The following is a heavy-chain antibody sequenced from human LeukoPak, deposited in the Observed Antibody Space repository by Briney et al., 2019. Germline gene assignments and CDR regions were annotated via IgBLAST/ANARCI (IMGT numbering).Heavy chain of an antibody. Sequence: SVKVSCKASGGTFSSYAISWVRQAPGQGLEWMGGIIPIFGTANYAQKFQGRVTITADESTSTAYMELSSLRSEDTAVYYCARVPNLNCSSTSCPEVYYYYYMDVWGKGTTVTVSS. D-gene: IGHD2-2*01. J-gene: IGHJ6*03. V-gene: IGHV1-69*13. CDR2: IIPIFGTA. CDR3: ARVPNLNCSSTSCPEVYYYYYMDV. CDR1: GGTFSSYA.